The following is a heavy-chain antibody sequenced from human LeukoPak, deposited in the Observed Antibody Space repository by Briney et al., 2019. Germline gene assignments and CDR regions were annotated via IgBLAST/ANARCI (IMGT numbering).Heavy chain of an antibody. D-gene: IGHD3-22*01. J-gene: IGHJ4*02. CDR3: AKGSYYDSSGTYYFDY. Sequence: ASVKVSCKASGGTFSSYSISWVRQAPGQGLEWMGGIIPIFDTADYAQKFQGRVTITADESTSTAYMELSSLRAEDTALYYCAKGSYYDSSGTYYFDYWGQGTLVTVSS. CDR2: IIPIFDTA. V-gene: IGHV1-69*13. CDR1: GGTFSSYS.